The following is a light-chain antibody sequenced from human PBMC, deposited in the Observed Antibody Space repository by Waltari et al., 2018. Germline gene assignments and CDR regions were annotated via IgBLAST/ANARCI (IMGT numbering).Light chain of an antibody. Sequence: QSALAQPASVSGSPGRSITISCSGSSSDVGGYDLVSWYQQKPGRAPKLISSGVTERPSGVSDRFSGSKSGNTASLTISGLLPEDEADYYCCSYAGNRIWIFGGGTKVTVL. V-gene: IGLV2-23*02. CDR2: GVT. CDR3: CSYAGNRIWI. J-gene: IGLJ2*01. CDR1: SSDVGGYDL.